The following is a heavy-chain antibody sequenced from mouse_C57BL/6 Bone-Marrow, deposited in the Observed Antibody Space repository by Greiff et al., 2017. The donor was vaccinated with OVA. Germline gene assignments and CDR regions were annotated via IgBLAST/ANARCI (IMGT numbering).Heavy chain of an antibody. D-gene: IGHD1-1*01. J-gene: IGHJ4*01. CDR3: AKNPLYYYGSSYDAMDY. V-gene: IGHV2-5*01. Sequence: VKLQESGPGLVQPSQSLSITCTVSGFSLTSYGVHWVRQSPGKGLEWLGVIWRGGSTDYNAAFMSRLSITKDNSKSQVFFKMNSLQADDTAIYYCAKNPLYYYGSSYDAMDYWGQGTSVTVSS. CDR1: GFSLTSYG. CDR2: IWRGGST.